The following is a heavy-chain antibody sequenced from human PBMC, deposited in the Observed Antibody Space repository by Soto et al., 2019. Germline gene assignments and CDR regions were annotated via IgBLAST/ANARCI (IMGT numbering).Heavy chain of an antibody. Sequence: GASLKISCKASGYSFTNYWIGWVRQMPGKGLEWLGIIYPDDSDTRYSPSFQGQVTISADRSISTAYLQWSSLKASDTAMYYCATITGSYSPFDYWGQGTLVTVSS. CDR1: GYSFTNYW. J-gene: IGHJ4*02. D-gene: IGHD1-26*01. CDR2: IYPDDSDT. CDR3: ATITGSYSPFDY. V-gene: IGHV5-51*01.